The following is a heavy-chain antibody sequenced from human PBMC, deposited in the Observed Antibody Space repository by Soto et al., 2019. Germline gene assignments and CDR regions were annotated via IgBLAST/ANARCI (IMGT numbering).Heavy chain of an antibody. CDR1: SGSMSGYY. V-gene: IGHV4-59*01. CDR3: ARDERGSYSDWFDP. Sequence: SETLSLTCTVSSGSMSGYYWNWIRQPPGKGLEWIGYIYYSGSTNYNPSLKSRVTISVDTSKNQFSLKLSSVTAADTAVYYCARDERGSYSDWFDPWGQGTLVTVSS. D-gene: IGHD1-26*01. CDR2: IYYSGST. J-gene: IGHJ5*02.